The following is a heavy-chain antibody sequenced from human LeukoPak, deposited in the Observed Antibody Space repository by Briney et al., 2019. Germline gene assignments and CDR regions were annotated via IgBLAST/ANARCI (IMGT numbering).Heavy chain of an antibody. CDR1: GFTFSSYS. J-gene: IGHJ4*02. CDR2: ITSSSTYI. D-gene: IGHD5-18*01. CDR3: ARDVVDTPEQNY. Sequence: GGSLRLPCAASGFTFSSYSMNWVRKAPGKGLEWVSSITSSSTYIYYADSVRGRFTVSRDNAKNPLYLQMNSLRAEDTAVYYCARDVVDTPEQNYWGQGTLVTVSS. V-gene: IGHV3-21*01.